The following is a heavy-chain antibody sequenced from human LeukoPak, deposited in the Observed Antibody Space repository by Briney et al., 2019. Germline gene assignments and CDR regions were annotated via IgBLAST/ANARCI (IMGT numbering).Heavy chain of an antibody. J-gene: IGHJ6*02. CDR3: ARVIQRYDYVWGSYRYGIDV. CDR1: GGSFSGYY. CDR2: INHSGST. Sequence: SETLSLTCAVYGGSFSGYYWSWIRQPPGKGLEWIGEINHSGSTNYNPSLKSRVTISVDTSKNQFSLKLSSVTAADTAVYYCARVIQRYDYVWGSYRYGIDVWGQGTTVTVSS. D-gene: IGHD3-16*02. V-gene: IGHV4-34*01.